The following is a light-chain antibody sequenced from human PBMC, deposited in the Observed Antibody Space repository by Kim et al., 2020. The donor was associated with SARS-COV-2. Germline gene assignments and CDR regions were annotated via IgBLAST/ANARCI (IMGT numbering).Light chain of an antibody. CDR1: SSNDGSNY. V-gene: IGLV1-47*01. CDR3: AAWDDSLSGSWV. Sequence: QRVTISCAESSSNDGSNYVYWYQQLPGTAPKLLIYRNNQRPSGVPDRFSGSKSGTSASLAISGLRSEDEADYYCAAWDDSLSGSWVFGGGTQLTVL. CDR2: RNN. J-gene: IGLJ3*02.